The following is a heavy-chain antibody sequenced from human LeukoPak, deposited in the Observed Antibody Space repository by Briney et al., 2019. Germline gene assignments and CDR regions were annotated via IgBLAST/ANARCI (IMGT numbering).Heavy chain of an antibody. J-gene: IGHJ5*02. CDR3: ATSQKTYYDFWSGYYTGWFDP. V-gene: IGHV1-18*01. Sequence: ASVKVSCKASGYTFTSYAMNWVRQAPGQGLEWMGWISAYNGNTNYAQKLQGRVTMTTDTSTSTAYMELRSLRSDDTAVYYCATSQKTYYDFWSGYYTGWFDPWGQGTLVTVSS. CDR1: GYTFTSYA. CDR2: ISAYNGNT. D-gene: IGHD3-3*01.